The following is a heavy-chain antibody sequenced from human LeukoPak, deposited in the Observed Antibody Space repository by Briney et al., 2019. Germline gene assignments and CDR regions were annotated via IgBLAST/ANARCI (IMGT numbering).Heavy chain of an antibody. Sequence: PSETLSLTCTVSGGFISSTSHYWGWIRQPPGKGPEWIVSIVYSGNTYYNPSLKSRVTISVDTSKNQSSLKLNSVTAPDTAVYYCAKHVFGFDRWGQGTLVTVSS. CDR3: AKHVFGFDR. CDR2: IVYSGNT. V-gene: IGHV4-39*01. CDR1: GGFISSTSHY. J-gene: IGHJ5*02. D-gene: IGHD3-16*01.